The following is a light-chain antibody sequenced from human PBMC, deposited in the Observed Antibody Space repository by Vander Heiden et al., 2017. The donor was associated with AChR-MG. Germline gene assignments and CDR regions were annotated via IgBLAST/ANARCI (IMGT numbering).Light chain of an antibody. CDR2: SNN. CDR3: AAWDDSLNGL. CDR1: SSNIGSNT. J-gene: IGLJ2*01. V-gene: IGLV1-44*01. Sequence: GQRVTISCSGSSSNIGSNTVNWYQQLPGTAPKLLIYSNNQRPSGVHDRFSGSKSGTSASLAISGLQSEDEADYYCAAWDDSLNGLFGGGTKLTVL.